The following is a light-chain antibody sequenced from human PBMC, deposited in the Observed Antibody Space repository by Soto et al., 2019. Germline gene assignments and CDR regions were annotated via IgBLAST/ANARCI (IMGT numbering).Light chain of an antibody. CDR2: GAS. V-gene: IGKV3-20*01. Sequence: EIVLTQSPGTLSLSPGERATLSCRASQSVSNNYLAWYQQKLGQAPRLLIYGASNRATGIPDRFSGSESGTDFNLTISRLEPEDFAVYFCQQYAVSPWTFGHGTKVEIK. CDR3: QQYAVSPWT. CDR1: QSVSNNY. J-gene: IGKJ1*01.